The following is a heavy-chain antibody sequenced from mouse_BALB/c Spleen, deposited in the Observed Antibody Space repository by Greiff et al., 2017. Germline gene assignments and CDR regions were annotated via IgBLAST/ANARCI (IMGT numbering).Heavy chain of an antibody. CDR3: TRDDDGYYYFDY. J-gene: IGHJ2*01. CDR2: ISSGGSYT. V-gene: IGHV5-6-4*01. CDR1: GFTFSSYT. D-gene: IGHD2-3*01. Sequence: EVQLQESGGGLVKPGGSLKLSCAASGFTFSSYTMSWVRQTPEKRLEWVATISSGGSYTYYPDSVKGRFTISRDNAKNTLYLQMSSLKSEDTAMYYCTRDDDGYYYFDYWGQGTTLTVSS.